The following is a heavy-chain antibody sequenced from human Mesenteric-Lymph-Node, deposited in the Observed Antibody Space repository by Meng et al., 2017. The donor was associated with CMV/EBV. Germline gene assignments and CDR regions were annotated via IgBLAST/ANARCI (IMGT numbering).Heavy chain of an antibody. V-gene: IGHV3-30*04. CDR3: ARAGGCSSTSCYSRLWYFDY. Sequence: GESLKISCAASGFIFGSYAMHWVRQARGKGLEWVAVISYDGSNKYYADSVKGRFTISRDNSKNTLYLQMNSLRAEDTAVYYCARAGGCSSTSCYSRLWYFDYWGQGTLVTVSS. D-gene: IGHD2-2*02. CDR1: GFIFGSYA. CDR2: ISYDGSNK. J-gene: IGHJ4*02.